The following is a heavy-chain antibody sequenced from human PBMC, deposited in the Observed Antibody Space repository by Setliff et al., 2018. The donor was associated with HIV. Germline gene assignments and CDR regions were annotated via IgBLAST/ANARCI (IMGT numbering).Heavy chain of an antibody. Sequence: NPSETLSLTCTVYGASISNSNSYWGWIRQPPGKGLEWIGEINHSGSTNYNPSLKSRVAISVDTSKNQFSLKLSSVTAADTAVYYCARETYDYVWGTYRYRPRHFDYWGQGTLVTVSS. V-gene: IGHV4-39*07. CDR1: GASISNSNSY. CDR3: ARETYDYVWGTYRYRPRHFDY. D-gene: IGHD3-16*02. J-gene: IGHJ4*02. CDR2: INHSGST.